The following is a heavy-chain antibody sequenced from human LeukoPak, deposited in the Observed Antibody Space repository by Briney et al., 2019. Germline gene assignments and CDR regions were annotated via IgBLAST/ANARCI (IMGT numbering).Heavy chain of an antibody. CDR1: GGSISSYY. CDR3: ARDSYYYDSSGSSYYYYYYMDV. CDR2: IYYSGST. Sequence: SETLSLTCTVSGGSISSYYWSWIRQPPGKGLEWIGYIYYSGSTNYNPSLKSRVTISVDTSKNQFSLKLSSVTAADTAVYYCARDSYYYDSSGSSYYYYYYMDVWGKGTTVTVSS. V-gene: IGHV4-59*01. D-gene: IGHD3-22*01. J-gene: IGHJ6*03.